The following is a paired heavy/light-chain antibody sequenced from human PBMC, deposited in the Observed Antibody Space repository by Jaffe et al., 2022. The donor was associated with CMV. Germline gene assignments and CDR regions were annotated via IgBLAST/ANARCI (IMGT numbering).Heavy chain of an antibody. D-gene: IGHD1-26*01. CDR2: IDWDDAK. CDR3: ARLRRGASGSYYYFDW. CDR1: GFSLNSNGVC. V-gene: IGHV2-70*15. J-gene: IGHJ4*02. Sequence: QVTLRESGPALVKPTQTLTLTCTVSGFSLNSNGVCVSWIRQSPGKALEWLARIDWDDAKYYSTSLKTRLTISRDTSKNQVVLTMANMDPVDTATYYCARLRRGASGSYYYFDWWGQGTLVTVSS.
Light chain of an antibody. CDR2: GAS. CDR1: QSVSSSY. Sequence: EIVLTQSPGTLSLSPGERATLSCRASQSVSSSYLGWYQQKPGQAPRLLIYGASSRATGIPDRFSGSGSGTDFTLTISRLEPEDFAVYYCQQYGNSLFTFGPGTKVDIK. V-gene: IGKV3-20*01. CDR3: QQYGNSLFT. J-gene: IGKJ3*01.